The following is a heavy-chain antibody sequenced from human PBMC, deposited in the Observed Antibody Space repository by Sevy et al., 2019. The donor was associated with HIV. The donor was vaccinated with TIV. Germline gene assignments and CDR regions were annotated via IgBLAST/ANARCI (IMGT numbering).Heavy chain of an antibody. CDR1: GFTFSNYN. J-gene: IGHJ6*02. Sequence: GESLKISCAASGFTFSNYNINWVRQSPGKGLEWVSFISTSSGYIYYADSVKGRFTISGDNAKNSLYLQMNSLRAEDTAVYYCARDKTILEGRYGMDVWGQGTTVTVSS. CDR3: ARDKTILEGRYGMDV. D-gene: IGHD3-3*01. CDR2: ISTSSGYI. V-gene: IGHV3-21*06.